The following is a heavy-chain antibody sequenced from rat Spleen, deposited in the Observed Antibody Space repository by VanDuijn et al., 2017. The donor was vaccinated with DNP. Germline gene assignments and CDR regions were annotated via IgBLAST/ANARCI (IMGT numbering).Heavy chain of an antibody. D-gene: IGHD4-1*01. Sequence: EVQLLESGGGLVQPGRSLKLSCAASGLTFSDYAMAWVRQAPKKGLEWVASINYEGSDTYYGDSVKGRFSLSRDNAKSTLYLQMDSLRSEDTATYYCATSRDGFAYWGQGVMVTVSS. CDR3: ATSRDGFAY. CDR1: GLTFSDYA. CDR2: INYEGSDT. J-gene: IGHJ2*01. V-gene: IGHV5-17*01.